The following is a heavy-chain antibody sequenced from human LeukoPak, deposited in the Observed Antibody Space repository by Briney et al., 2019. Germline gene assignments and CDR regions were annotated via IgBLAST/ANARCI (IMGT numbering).Heavy chain of an antibody. V-gene: IGHV1-46*01. J-gene: IGHJ5*02. CDR2: INPSGGST. D-gene: IGHD2-2*01. Sequence: GASVKVSCKASGYTFTSYYMHWVRQAPGQGLEWMGIINPSGGSTSYAQKFQGRVTMTRDMSTSTVYMELSSLRSEDTAVYYCATGYCSSTSCYPSWFDPWGQGTLVTVSS. CDR1: GYTFTSYY. CDR3: ATGYCSSTSCYPSWFDP.